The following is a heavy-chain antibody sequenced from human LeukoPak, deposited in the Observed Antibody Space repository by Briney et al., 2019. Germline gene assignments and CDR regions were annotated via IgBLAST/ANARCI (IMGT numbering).Heavy chain of an antibody. D-gene: IGHD1-1*01. CDR3: ARGIGTTNFDS. J-gene: IGHJ4*02. CDR1: GDSISSGSYY. V-gene: IGHV4-61*02. Sequence: PSQTLSLTCTVSGDSISSGSYYWSWIRQPAGKGLEWIGRIYASGSTNYNPSLKSRVTISLDTSENQFSLKVNCVTAADTAVYYCARGIGTTNFDSWGQGTLVTVSS. CDR2: IYASGST.